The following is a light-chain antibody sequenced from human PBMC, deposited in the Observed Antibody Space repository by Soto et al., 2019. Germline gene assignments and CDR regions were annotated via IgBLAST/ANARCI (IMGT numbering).Light chain of an antibody. J-gene: IGKJ2*01. CDR3: QQYGRSPRT. Sequence: EIVLTQSPGTLSLSPGERATLSCRASQSVSSNFFAWYQQKPGQAPRLLIYGVSSRATGIPDRFSGSGSGTDFTLTISRLEPEDYAIYYCQQYGRSPRTFGQGTKLEI. CDR2: GVS. V-gene: IGKV3-20*01. CDR1: QSVSSNF.